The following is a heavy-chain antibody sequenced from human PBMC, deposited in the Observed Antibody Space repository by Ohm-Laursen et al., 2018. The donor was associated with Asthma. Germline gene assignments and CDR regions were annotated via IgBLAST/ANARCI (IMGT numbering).Heavy chain of an antibody. D-gene: IGHD1-26*01. CDR3: ARIGPEWELPGREYSLHH. Sequence: SLRLSCSASEFTFSLYSMNWVRQAPGKGLEWVSYISSSSSTIYYADSVKGRFTISRDNAKNSLYLQMNNLRAEDTALYYCARIGPEWELPGREYSLHHWGQGTQVTVSS. CDR2: ISSSSSTI. J-gene: IGHJ1*01. V-gene: IGHV3-48*01. CDR1: EFTFSLYS.